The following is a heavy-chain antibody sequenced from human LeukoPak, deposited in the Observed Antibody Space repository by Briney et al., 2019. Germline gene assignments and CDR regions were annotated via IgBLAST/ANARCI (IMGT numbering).Heavy chain of an antibody. CDR2: TSDRGDYT. CDR1: GFTFTSYS. V-gene: IGHV3-23*01. Sequence: GGSLRLSCAASGFTFTSYSMSWVRQAPGKGLEWVSGTSDRGDYTYYADSVKGRFTISRDNSKNTLYLQMNSLRAEDTAVYYCAREENGGVYDDGFDIWGQGTMVTVSS. J-gene: IGHJ3*02. CDR3: AREENGGVYDDGFDI. D-gene: IGHD5/OR15-5a*01.